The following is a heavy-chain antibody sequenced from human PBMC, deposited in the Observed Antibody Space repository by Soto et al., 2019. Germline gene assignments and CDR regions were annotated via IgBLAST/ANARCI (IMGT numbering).Heavy chain of an antibody. Sequence: QVQLVESGGGVVQPGRSLRLSCAASGFTFSSYAMHWVRQAPGKGLEWVAVISYDGSNKYYADSVKGRFTISRDHSKNTLYLQMNSLRAEDTAVYYCASPPITTIDYWGQGTLVTVSS. CDR1: GFTFSSYA. V-gene: IGHV3-30-3*01. CDR3: ASPPITTIDY. J-gene: IGHJ4*02. CDR2: ISYDGSNK. D-gene: IGHD3-10*01.